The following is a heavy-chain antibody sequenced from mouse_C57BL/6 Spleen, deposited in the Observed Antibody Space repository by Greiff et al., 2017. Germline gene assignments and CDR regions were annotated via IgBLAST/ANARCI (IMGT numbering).Heavy chain of an antibody. J-gene: IGHJ2*01. Sequence: EVKLMESGGDLVKPGGSLKLSCAASGFTFSSYGMSWVRQTPDKRLEWVATISSGGSYTYYPDSVKGRFTISRDNAKNTLYLQMSSLKSEDTAMYYCARHVETGTYYFDYWGQGTTLTVSS. V-gene: IGHV5-6*01. CDR2: ISSGGSYT. CDR1: GFTFSSYG. D-gene: IGHD4-1*01. CDR3: ARHVETGTYYFDY.